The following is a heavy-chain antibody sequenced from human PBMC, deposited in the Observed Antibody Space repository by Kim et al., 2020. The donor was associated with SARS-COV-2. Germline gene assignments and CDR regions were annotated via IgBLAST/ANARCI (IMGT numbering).Heavy chain of an antibody. J-gene: IGHJ4*02. V-gene: IGHV3-48*02. D-gene: IGHD2-15*01. CDR3: ARDLDCSGGSCYFFDY. Sequence: SVRGRFTISRDNAKNSLYLQMNSLRDEDTAVYYCARDLDCSGGSCYFFDYWGQGTLVTVSS.